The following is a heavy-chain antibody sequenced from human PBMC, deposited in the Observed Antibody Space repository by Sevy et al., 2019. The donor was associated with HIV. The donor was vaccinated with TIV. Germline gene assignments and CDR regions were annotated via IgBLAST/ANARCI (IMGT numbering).Heavy chain of an antibody. J-gene: IGHJ4*02. CDR2: ISSSSTTI. Sequence: GGSLRLSCAASGFTFSNYSMNWVRQAPGKGLEWVSYISSSSTTIYYAYSVKGRFTISRDNAKNSLYLQMNSLSDDDTAVYYCARSGGLRYWGQGTLVTVSS. D-gene: IGHD3-16*02. V-gene: IGHV3-48*02. CDR1: GFTFSNYS. CDR3: ARSGGLRY.